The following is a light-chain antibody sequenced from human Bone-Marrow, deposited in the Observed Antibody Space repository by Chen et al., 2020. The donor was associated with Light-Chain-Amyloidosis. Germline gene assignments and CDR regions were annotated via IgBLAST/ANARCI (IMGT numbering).Light chain of an antibody. Sequence: SYMLTHPSSVSLAPRPTAPIACGGNNIGSTSLHWYQQTPGQAPLLVVYDDSDRPSGIPGRLSGSNSGNTATLTIGGVEAEDEADYYCQVWDRSSDRPVFGGGTKLTVL. CDR2: DDS. J-gene: IGLJ3*02. CDR3: QVWDRSSDRPV. CDR1: NIGSTS. V-gene: IGLV3-21*02.